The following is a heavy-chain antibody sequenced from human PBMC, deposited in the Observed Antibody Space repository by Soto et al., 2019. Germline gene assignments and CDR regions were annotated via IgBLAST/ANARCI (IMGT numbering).Heavy chain of an antibody. Sequence: SETLALTCTVSGGPSSRVGYYWSLIRKHPGKGVEWIGYIYYSGSTYYYQSLKSRVTISVDTSKNQFALQLSSVTAADTAVYYCARETRTMVGYYFDYGRQGTLDTISS. CDR3: ARETRTMVGYYFDY. CDR1: GGPSSRVGYY. CDR2: IYYSGST. J-gene: IGHJ4*02. D-gene: IGHD3-10*02. V-gene: IGHV4-31*03.